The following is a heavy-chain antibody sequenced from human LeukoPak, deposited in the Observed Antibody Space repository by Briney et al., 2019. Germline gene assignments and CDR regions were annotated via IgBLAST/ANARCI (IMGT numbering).Heavy chain of an antibody. CDR2: INHDGSST. CDR3: VRDWGYDSSGYWQKYFDT. J-gene: IGHJ4*02. D-gene: IGHD3-22*01. Sequence: GGSLRLSCATSGFTFSTFWMHWIRQAPGKGLVWVSRINHDGSSTNYADSVKGRFTISRDNAKNTLYLQMNSLRAEDTAVYYCVRDWGYDSSGYWQKYFDTWGQGTLVTVSS. CDR1: GFTFSTFW. V-gene: IGHV3-74*01.